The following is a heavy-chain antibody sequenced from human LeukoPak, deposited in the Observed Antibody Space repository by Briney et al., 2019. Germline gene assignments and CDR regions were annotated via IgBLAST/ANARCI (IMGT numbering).Heavy chain of an antibody. V-gene: IGHV1-2*02. CDR1: GYTFTGYY. D-gene: IGHD2-2*01. Sequence: ASVKVSCKASGYTFTGYYMHWVRQAPGQGLEWMGWINPNSGGTNYAQKLQGRVTMTTDTSTSTAYMELRSLRSDDTAVYYCAQTARRVRNSCSSTSCLHYGDYVGDAFDIWGQGTMVTVSS. CDR3: AQTARRVRNSCSSTSCLHYGDYVGDAFDI. CDR2: INPNSGGT. J-gene: IGHJ3*02.